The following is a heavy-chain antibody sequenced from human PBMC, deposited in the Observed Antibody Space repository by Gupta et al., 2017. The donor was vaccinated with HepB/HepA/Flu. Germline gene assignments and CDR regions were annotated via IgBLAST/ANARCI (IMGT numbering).Heavy chain of an antibody. J-gene: IGHJ6*04. CDR3: ARIPVCDYGSGTMDV. Sequence: QVTLRESGPALVKPTQTLTLTCTFSGFSLSTSGMCVSWIRQPPGKALEWLALIDWDDDKYYSTSLKTRLTISKDTSKNQVVLTMTNMEPVDTATYYCARIPVCDYGSGTMDVWGKGTTVTVSS. CDR2: IDWDDDK. D-gene: IGHD3-10*01. CDR1: GFSLSTSGMC. V-gene: IGHV2-70*01.